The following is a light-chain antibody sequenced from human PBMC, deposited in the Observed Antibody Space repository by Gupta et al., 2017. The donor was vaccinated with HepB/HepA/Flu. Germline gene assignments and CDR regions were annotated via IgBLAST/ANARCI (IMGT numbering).Light chain of an antibody. CDR2: AAS. V-gene: IGKV3-20*01. CDR3: QLFRSSPPGYT. CDR1: QSVSSTY. J-gene: IGKJ2*01. Sequence: EIVLTQSPGTLSLSAGERATLSCRASQSVSSTYLAWYQRKPGQAPRLLIYAASSRATGIPDRVSGGGSGTDFTLTSSRLEPEDFAVYYWQLFRSSPPGYTCGQGTKVEIK.